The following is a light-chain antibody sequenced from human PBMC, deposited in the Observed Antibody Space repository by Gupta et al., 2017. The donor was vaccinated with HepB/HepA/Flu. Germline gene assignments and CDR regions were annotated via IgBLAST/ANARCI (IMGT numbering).Light chain of an antibody. V-gene: IGLV2-14*01. Sequence: QSALTHPSASASSAGQSLTISCTGTSSDVGSYNYVSWYQQHPGKAPKLIIYDVNNRPSGLSNRFSGSKSGNTASLTIFGLQAEDEADYYCSSYTTSYTLVFGGGTKLTV. CDR2: DVN. CDR1: SSDVGSYNY. CDR3: SSYTTSYTLV. J-gene: IGLJ2*01.